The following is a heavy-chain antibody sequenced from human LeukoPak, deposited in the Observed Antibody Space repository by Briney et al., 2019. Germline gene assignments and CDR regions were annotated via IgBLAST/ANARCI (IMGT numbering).Heavy chain of an antibody. CDR3: ARIGRPAAFDI. CDR2: ITSSGSTI. Sequence: GGSLRLSCAASGFTFSDYYMSRIRQAPGKGLEWVSYITSSGSTIYYADSMKGRFTISRDNAKHALFLQLDSLRAEDTAVYYCARIGRPAAFDIWRQGTLVIVSS. V-gene: IGHV3-11*01. J-gene: IGHJ3*02. CDR1: GFTFSDYY.